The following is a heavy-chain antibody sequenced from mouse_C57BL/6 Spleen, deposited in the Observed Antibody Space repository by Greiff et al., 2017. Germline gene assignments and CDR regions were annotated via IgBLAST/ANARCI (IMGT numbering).Heavy chain of an antibody. CDR2: ISRGSGTI. V-gene: IGHV5-17*01. J-gene: IGHJ3*01. D-gene: IGHD1-1*01. CDR3: AMPAVCGSSWFAY. CDR1: GFTFSDDG. Sequence: EVMLVESGGGLVKPGGSLKLSCAASGFTFSDDGMHWVRQAPEKGLEWVEYISRGSGTIDYADTVQGRFTISRDNAKNTLFLQMTSLRSEDTAVYYCAMPAVCGSSWFAYWGQGTLVTVSA.